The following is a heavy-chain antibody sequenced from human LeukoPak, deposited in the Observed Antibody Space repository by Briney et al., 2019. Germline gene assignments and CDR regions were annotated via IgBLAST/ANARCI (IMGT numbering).Heavy chain of an antibody. CDR2: ISAYNGNT. Sequence: ASVKVSCKASGYTFTSYGISWVRQAPGQGLEWMGWISAYNGNTNYAQKLQGRVTMTTDTSTSTAYMELRSLRSDDTAVYYCARGTYYDSSGYDGFWFDPWDQGTLVTVSS. D-gene: IGHD3-22*01. CDR1: GYTFTSYG. V-gene: IGHV1-18*01. J-gene: IGHJ5*02. CDR3: ARGTYYDSSGYDGFWFDP.